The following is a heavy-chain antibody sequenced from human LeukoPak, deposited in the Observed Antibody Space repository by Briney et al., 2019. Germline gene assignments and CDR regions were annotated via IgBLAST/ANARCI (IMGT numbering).Heavy chain of an antibody. CDR2: IGGSSRSI. J-gene: IGHJ4*02. D-gene: IGHD3-9*01. V-gene: IGHV3-21*01. CDR1: GFTFSTYS. Sequence: GGSLRLSCAASGFTFSTYSMNWVRQAPGKGLEWVSSIGGSSRSIYHADSVKGRFTVSRDNAKNSLFPQMNSLRAEDTAVYYCAREVDEGFDNWGQGTLVTVSS. CDR3: AREVDEGFDN.